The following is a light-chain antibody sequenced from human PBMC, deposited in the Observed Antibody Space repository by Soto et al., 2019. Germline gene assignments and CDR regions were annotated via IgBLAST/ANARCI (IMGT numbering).Light chain of an antibody. J-gene: IGLJ1*01. Sequence: QSALTQPASVSGSPGQSITISCTGTSSDIGTYNLVSWYQQHPGKAPKLMIYEVNKRPSGVSDRFSGPKSGNTASLTISGLQAEDEADYYCCSYAGSSTLYVFGTGTKLTVL. CDR1: SSDIGTYNL. CDR2: EVN. V-gene: IGLV2-23*02. CDR3: CSYAGSSTLYV.